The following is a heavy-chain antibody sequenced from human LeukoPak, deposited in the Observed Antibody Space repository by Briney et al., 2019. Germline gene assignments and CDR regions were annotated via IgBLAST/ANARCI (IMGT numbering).Heavy chain of an antibody. Sequence: SETLSLTCAVYGGSFSGYYWSWIRQPPGKGLEWIGEINHSGSTNYNPSLKSRVTISVDTSKNQFSLKLSSVTAADAAVYYCATEPYYYDSSGPPRGYDAFDIWGQGTMVTVSS. J-gene: IGHJ3*02. CDR1: GGSFSGYY. CDR3: ATEPYYYDSSGPPRGYDAFDI. CDR2: INHSGST. D-gene: IGHD3-22*01. V-gene: IGHV4-34*01.